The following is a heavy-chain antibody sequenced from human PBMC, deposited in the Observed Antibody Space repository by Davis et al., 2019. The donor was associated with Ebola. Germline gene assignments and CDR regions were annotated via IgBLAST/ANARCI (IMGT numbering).Heavy chain of an antibody. CDR1: GYTFTSYA. D-gene: IGHD1-26*01. CDR2: ILPGSGDT. Sequence: ASVKVSCKASGYTFTSYAMHWVRQAPGQRLEWVGWILPGSGDTKYSQRFQGRVTISRDTSASTAYMELSSLRSEDTVVYYCARDAVVGAFDYWGQGTPVTVSS. V-gene: IGHV1-3*01. J-gene: IGHJ4*02. CDR3: ARDAVVGAFDY.